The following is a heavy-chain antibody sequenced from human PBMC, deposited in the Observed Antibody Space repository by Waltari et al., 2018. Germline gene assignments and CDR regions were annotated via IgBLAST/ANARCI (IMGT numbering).Heavy chain of an antibody. CDR3: ASVYPEWLGLDV. CDR2: IYYSGST. V-gene: IGHV4-59*01. Sequence: QVQLQESGPGLVKPSETLSLTCTVSGGSISSSYWSWIRQPPGKGLDWIGYIYYSGSTNYNPSLKSRVTISVDTSKNQFSLKLSSVTAADTAVYYCASVYPEWLGLDVWGKGTTVTVSS. CDR1: GGSISSSY. J-gene: IGHJ6*04. D-gene: IGHD3-3*01.